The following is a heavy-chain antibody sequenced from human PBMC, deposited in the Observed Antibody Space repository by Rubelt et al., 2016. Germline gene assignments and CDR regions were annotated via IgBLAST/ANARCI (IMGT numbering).Heavy chain of an antibody. J-gene: IGHJ5*02. CDR2: ISSSSSYI. D-gene: IGHD6-13*01. V-gene: IGHV3-21*01. CDR1: GFTFSSYS. CDR3: ARGRGYSSSWYLWFDP. Sequence: EVQLVESGGGLVKPGGSLRLSCAASGFTFSSYSMNWVRQAPGKGLEWVSSISSSSSYIYYADSVKGRFTISRDNAKNSLYLQKNSVGDGDTAGYDCARGRGYSSSWYLWFDPWGQGTLVTVSS.